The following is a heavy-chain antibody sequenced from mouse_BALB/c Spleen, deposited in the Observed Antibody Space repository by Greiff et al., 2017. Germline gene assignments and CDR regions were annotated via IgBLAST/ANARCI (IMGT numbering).Heavy chain of an antibody. CDR2: ISYSGST. J-gene: IGHJ2*01. CDR3: ARMVYYGSSYYFDY. D-gene: IGHD1-1*01. Sequence: EVQRVESGPGLVKPSQSLSLTCTVTGYSITSDYAWNWILQFPGNKLEWMGYISYSGSTSYNPSLKSRISITRDTSKNQFFLQLNSVTTEDTATYYCARMVYYGSSYYFDYWGQGTTLTVSS. V-gene: IGHV3-2*02. CDR1: GYSITSDYA.